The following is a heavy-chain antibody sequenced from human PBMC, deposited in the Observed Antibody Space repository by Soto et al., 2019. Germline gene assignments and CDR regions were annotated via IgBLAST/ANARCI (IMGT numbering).Heavy chain of an antibody. CDR1: GYTFTGYY. D-gene: IGHD2-2*01. CDR3: ASTRGGIGYYGMDV. J-gene: IGHJ6*02. Sequence: QVQLVQSGAEVKKPGASVKVSCKASGYTFTGYYMHWVRQAPGQGLEWMGWINPNSGGTNYAQKFQGWVTXXRXTXXSTAYMELSRLRSDDTAVYYCASTRGGIGYYGMDVWGQGTTVTVSS. V-gene: IGHV1-2*04. CDR2: INPNSGGT.